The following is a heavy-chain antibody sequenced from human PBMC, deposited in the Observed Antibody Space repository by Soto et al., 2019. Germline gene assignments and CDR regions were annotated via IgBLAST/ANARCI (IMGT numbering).Heavy chain of an antibody. CDR3: EPWRSSPWFDY. CDR2: IHSGDSNA. V-gene: IGHV5-51*01. Sequence: GESLKISCKGSGYSFSTYSIGWVRQMPGKGLEWMGNIHSGDSNARYSPSFQGQVTISVDRSISTAYLQWSSLKASDTALYYCEPWRSSPWFDYCGQGPLVTVYS. CDR1: GYSFSTYS. J-gene: IGHJ4*02. D-gene: IGHD2-2*01.